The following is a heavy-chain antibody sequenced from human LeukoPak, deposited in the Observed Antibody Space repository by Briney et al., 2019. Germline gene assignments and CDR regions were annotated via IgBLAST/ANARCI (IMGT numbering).Heavy chain of an antibody. CDR3: STDGDGYIEFGH. V-gene: IGHV3-15*01. D-gene: IGHD5-24*01. Sequence: KAGGSLRLSCGASGFTFKNAWMNWVRQAPGKGLEWVGRIKDKEDGETRDYAASVQGRFIISRDDSKNTVYLQMNRLRIEDTGIYYCSTDGDGYIEFGHWGQGILVSVSA. J-gene: IGHJ4*02. CDR2: IKDKEDGETR. CDR1: GFTFKNAW.